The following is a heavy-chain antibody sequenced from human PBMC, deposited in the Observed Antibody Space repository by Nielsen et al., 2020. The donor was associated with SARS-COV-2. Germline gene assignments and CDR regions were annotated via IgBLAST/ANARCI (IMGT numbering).Heavy chain of an antibody. Sequence: GESLKISCAASGFTFSSLWMSWVRQVPGKGLEWVSAISGSGGSTYYADSVKGRFTISRDNSKNTLYLQMNSLRAEDTAVYYCAKANGIAAAGFAFDYWGQGTLVTVSS. J-gene: IGHJ4*02. CDR1: GFTFSSLW. CDR2: ISGSGGST. D-gene: IGHD6-13*01. CDR3: AKANGIAAAGFAFDY. V-gene: IGHV3-23*01.